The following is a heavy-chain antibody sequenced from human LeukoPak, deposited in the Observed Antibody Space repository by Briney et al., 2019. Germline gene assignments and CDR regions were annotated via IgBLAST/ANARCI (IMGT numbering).Heavy chain of an antibody. D-gene: IGHD2-2*02. Sequence: YPGGSLRLSCAASGFTFSSYSMNRVRQAPGKGLEWVSSISSSSSYIYYADSVKGRFTISRDNAKNSLYLQMNSLRAEDTAVYYCARGIGAAAFSAIWYYYYYYMDVWGKGTTVTVSS. J-gene: IGHJ6*03. CDR1: GFTFSSYS. CDR2: ISSSSSYI. CDR3: ARGIGAAAFSAIWYYYYYYMDV. V-gene: IGHV3-21*01.